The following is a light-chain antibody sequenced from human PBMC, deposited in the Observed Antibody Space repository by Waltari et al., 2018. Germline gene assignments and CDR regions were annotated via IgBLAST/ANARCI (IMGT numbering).Light chain of an antibody. Sequence: QSVLTQPPSVSGAPGQRVTIPCTGGSPHLGAGYDVPGYQQLPGTAPKLLIYVNTNRPSGVPDRISASKSGTSASLAITGLQAEDEADYYCQSYDSSLTAWVFGGGTKLTVL. CDR3: QSYDSSLTAWV. V-gene: IGLV1-40*01. J-gene: IGLJ3*02. CDR2: VNT. CDR1: SPHLGAGYD.